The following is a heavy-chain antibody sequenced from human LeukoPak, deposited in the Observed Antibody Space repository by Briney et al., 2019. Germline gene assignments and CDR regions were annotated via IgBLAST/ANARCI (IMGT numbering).Heavy chain of an antibody. CDR1: GYTFTSYY. D-gene: IGHD5-24*01. CDR3: ARIRDGYNDAYDI. Sequence: ASVKVSCKASGYTFTSYYIHLVRQARGQGFEWMAIINPSDGSTTNSQKFQGRVTMTRDTSTSTVYMELSGLRSEDTALYYCARIRDGYNDAYDIWGQGTMVTVSS. J-gene: IGHJ3*02. CDR2: INPSDGST. V-gene: IGHV1-46*01.